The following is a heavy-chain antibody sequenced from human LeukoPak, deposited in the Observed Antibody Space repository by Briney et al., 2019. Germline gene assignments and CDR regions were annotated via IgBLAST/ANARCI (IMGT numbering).Heavy chain of an antibody. CDR2: IYYSGST. V-gene: IGHV4-39*01. J-gene: IGHJ4*02. CDR1: GGSIGSSSYY. D-gene: IGHD4-17*01. Sequence: SETLSLTCTVSGGSIGSSSYYWGWIRQPPGKGLEWIGSIYYSGSTYYNPSLKSRVTISVDTSKNQFSLKLSSVTAADTAVYYCARRGLYGDFEHYWGQGTLVTVSS. CDR3: ARRGLYGDFEHY.